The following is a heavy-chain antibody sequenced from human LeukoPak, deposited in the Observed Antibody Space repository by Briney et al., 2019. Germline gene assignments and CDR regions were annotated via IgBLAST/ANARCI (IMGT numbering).Heavy chain of an antibody. V-gene: IGHV3-23*01. Sequence: GESLRLSCAASGFTFSSYVMHWVRQAPGKGLEWVSTIGGSGGGTYYAESVKGRFIISRDTSKNTLFLQMNSLRAEDTALYYCARNDFGSGWLGDYWGQGTLVTVFS. D-gene: IGHD6-19*01. J-gene: IGHJ4*02. CDR3: ARNDFGSGWLGDY. CDR1: GFTFSSYV. CDR2: IGGSGGGT.